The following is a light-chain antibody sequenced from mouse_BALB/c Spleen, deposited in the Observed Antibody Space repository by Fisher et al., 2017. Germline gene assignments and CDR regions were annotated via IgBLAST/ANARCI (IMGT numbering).Light chain of an antibody. Sequence: IVITQSPAIMSASPGEKVTLTCSASSSVSSSYLYWYQQKPGSSPKLLIYSTSNLASGVPARFSGSGSGTSYSLTISRMEAEDAATYYCQQWSSYPLTFGAGTKLELK. J-gene: IGKJ5*01. CDR2: STS. CDR3: QQWSSYPLT. V-gene: IGKV4-79*01. CDR1: SSVSSSY.